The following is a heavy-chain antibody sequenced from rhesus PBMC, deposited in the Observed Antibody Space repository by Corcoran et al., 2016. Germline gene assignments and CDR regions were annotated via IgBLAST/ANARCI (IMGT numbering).Heavy chain of an antibody. CDR2: ISYSGST. V-gene: IGHV4-122*02. CDR3: ARGDGGALYY. Sequence: QLQLQESGPGLVKPSETLSLTCAVSGGSISSNYWSWIRQPPGKGLEWIGYISYSGSTTHNPSLKSRVTISRDTSKNLFSLKLSSVTAADTAVYYCARGDGGALYYWGQGVLVTVSS. D-gene: IGHD1-44*02. J-gene: IGHJ4*01. CDR1: GGSISSNY.